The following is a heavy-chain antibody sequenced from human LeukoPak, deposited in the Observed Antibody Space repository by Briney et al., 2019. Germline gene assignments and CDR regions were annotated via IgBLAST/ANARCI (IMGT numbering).Heavy chain of an antibody. CDR1: GFTLSSYA. V-gene: IGHV3-23*01. J-gene: IGHJ4*02. CDR3: AKEARYCSSTSCHFDY. D-gene: IGHD2-2*01. Sequence: GGSLRLSCAASGFTLSSYAMSWVRQAPGKGLEWVSAISGSGGSTYYADSVKGRFTISRDNSKNTLYLQMNSLRAEDTAVYYCAKEARYCSSTSCHFDYWGQGTLVIVSS. CDR2: ISGSGGST.